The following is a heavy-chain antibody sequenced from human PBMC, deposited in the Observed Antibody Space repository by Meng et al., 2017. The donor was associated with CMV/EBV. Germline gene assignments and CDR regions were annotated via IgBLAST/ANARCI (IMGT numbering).Heavy chain of an antibody. V-gene: IGHV3-30-3*01. Sequence: VQLVASGGGVVQPGRTLRLACAAPGFIFSSAAMHWVRQAPGKGLVWVAVRSYDGSNKYYADSVKGRFTISRDNSKNTLYLQMNSLRAEDTAVYYCARGDYFDYWGQGTLVTVSS. CDR2: RSYDGSNK. CDR1: GFIFSSAA. J-gene: IGHJ4*02. CDR3: ARGDYFDY.